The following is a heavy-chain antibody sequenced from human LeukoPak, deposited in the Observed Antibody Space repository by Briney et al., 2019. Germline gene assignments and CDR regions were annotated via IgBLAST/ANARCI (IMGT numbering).Heavy chain of an antibody. J-gene: IGHJ4*02. V-gene: IGHV4-59*11. CDR3: ARVGENSSSWPQFDY. D-gene: IGHD6-13*01. Sequence: SETLSLTCTVSGGSISSHHWSWIRQPPGKGLEWIGYISYSGSTNYNPSLKSRVTISVHTSKNQFSLKLTSVTAADTAVYYCARVGENSSSWPQFDYWGQGTLVTVSS. CDR2: ISYSGST. CDR1: GGSISSHH.